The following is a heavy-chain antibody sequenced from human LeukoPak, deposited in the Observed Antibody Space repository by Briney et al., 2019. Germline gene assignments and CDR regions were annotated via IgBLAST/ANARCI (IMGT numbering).Heavy chain of an antibody. D-gene: IGHD3-22*01. V-gene: IGHV1-2*02. CDR1: GYTFTGYY. CDR2: INPNSGGT. CDR3: ARSSSISTYYYDSSGPHFDY. Sequence: GASVKVSCKASGYTFTGYYMHWVRQAPGQGLEWMGWINPNSGGTNYAQKFQGRVTMTRDTSISTAYMELSRLRSDDTAVYYCARSSSISTYYYDSSGPHFDYWGQGTLVTVSS. J-gene: IGHJ4*02.